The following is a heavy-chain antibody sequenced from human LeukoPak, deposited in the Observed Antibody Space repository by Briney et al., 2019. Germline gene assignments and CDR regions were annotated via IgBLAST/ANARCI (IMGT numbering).Heavy chain of an antibody. CDR2: INHSGST. V-gene: IGHV4-34*01. CDR3: ARGTGVIMNWFDP. Sequence: SSETLSLTCAVYGGSFSGYYWSWIRQPPGKGLEWIGEINHSGSTNYNPSLKSRVTISVDTSKNQFSLKLSSVTAADTAVYYCARGTGVIMNWFDPWGQGTLVTVSS. CDR1: GGSFSGYY. D-gene: IGHD3-10*01. J-gene: IGHJ5*02.